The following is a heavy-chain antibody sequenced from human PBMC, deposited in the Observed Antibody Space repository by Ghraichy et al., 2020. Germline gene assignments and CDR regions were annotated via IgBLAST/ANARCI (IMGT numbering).Heavy chain of an antibody. D-gene: IGHD2-21*01. V-gene: IGHV3-53*01. J-gene: IGHJ6*02. CDR2: LYSDGSG. CDR1: GVSVSSNQ. CDR3: ARDRRYCGNNCYLYYYYGMDL. Sequence: GGSLRLSCAASGVSVSSNQMAWVRQAPGKGLEWVSILYSDGSGFYADTVRGRFTISRDESKNTLYLQMNSLRVEDTAVYYCARDRRYCGNNCYLYYYYGMDLWGRWTKVTVSS.